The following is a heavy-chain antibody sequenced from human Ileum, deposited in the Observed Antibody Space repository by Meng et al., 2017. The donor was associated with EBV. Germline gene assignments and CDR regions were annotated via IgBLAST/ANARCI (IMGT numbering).Heavy chain of an antibody. CDR2: TYNRGST. D-gene: IGHD3-9*01. J-gene: IGHJ4*02. CDR1: GDSGRGSRAY. CDR3: ARGDILTGYWYYFDY. Sequence: QHQQEKCAAVMGKASGTLSATLQAAGDSGRGSRAYWGGIRQPSGKGLVWIGSTYNRGSTNINPSLKSRVTILVDRLKNQFSLNLSSVTAADTAVYYCARGDILTGYWYYFDYWGQGILVTVSS. V-gene: IGHV4-39*07.